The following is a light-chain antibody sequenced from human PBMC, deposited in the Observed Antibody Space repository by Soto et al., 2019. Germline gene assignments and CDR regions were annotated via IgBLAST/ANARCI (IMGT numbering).Light chain of an antibody. CDR1: QSVCNNY. CDR2: GAS. V-gene: IGKV3-20*01. Sequence: EIVMTQSPATLSVSPGERATLXXRASQSVCNNYLAWYQQKPGQAPXGRIYGASSRATGIPDRFSGSGSGTDFTLTISRLEPEDFAVYYCQQSSTSPTFGEGTRLEIK. CDR3: QQSSTSPT. J-gene: IGKJ5*01.